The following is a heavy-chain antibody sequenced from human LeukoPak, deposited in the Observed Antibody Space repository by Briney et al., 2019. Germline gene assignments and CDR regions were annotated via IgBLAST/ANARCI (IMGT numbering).Heavy chain of an antibody. CDR3: AKARIAAAGTGAFDV. D-gene: IGHD6-13*01. CDR2: FSATDGSA. J-gene: IGHJ3*01. CDR1: GFTLSSYG. Sequence: GGALRLSCAVSGFTLSSYGMTWVRQAPGKGLEWVSAFSATDGSAQYAESVKGRFTITRDNYKNSLYLQMNSLRDEDTAVYYCAKARIAAAGTGAFDVWGQGTMVTVSS. V-gene: IGHV3-23*01.